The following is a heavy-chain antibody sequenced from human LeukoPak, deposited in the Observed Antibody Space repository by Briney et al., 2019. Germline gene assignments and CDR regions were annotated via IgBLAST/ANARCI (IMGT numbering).Heavy chain of an antibody. CDR2: INSDGSST. V-gene: IGHV3-74*01. J-gene: IGHJ4*02. CDR1: GGSISSYY. Sequence: ETLSLTCTVSGGSISSYYWSWIRQPPGKGLEWVSRINSDGSSTSYADSVEGRFTISRDNAKNTLYLQMNSLRAEDTAVYYCARDNSQVGATWENFDYWGQGTLVTVSS. D-gene: IGHD1-26*01. CDR3: ARDNSQVGATWENFDY.